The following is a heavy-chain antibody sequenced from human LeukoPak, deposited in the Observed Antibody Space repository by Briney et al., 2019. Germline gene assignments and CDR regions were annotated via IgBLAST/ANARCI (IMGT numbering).Heavy chain of an antibody. D-gene: IGHD3-9*01. J-gene: IGHJ4*02. CDR3: ASTYYDILTGYHRPYYFDY. CDR2: ISSSGSTI. V-gene: IGHV3-48*03. CDR1: GFTFSSYE. Sequence: PGGSLRLSCAASGFTFSSYEMNWVRQAPGKELEWVSYISSSGSTIYYADSVKGRFTISRDNAKNSLYLQMNSLRAEDTAVYYCASTYYDILTGYHRPYYFDYWGQGTLVTVSS.